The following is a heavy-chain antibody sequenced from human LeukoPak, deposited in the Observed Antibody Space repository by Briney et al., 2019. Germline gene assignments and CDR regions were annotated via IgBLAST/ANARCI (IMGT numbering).Heavy chain of an antibody. D-gene: IGHD3-9*01. Sequence: GGSLRLSCAASGFTFSNYAMHWVRQAPGKGLEWVSLISSGGTYEYYADSVKGRFTTSRDNAKNSLSLRLDSLRAEDTAVYYCARGHYDVLTSSYKWAPDYWGQGTLVTVSS. CDR2: ISSGGTYE. V-gene: IGHV3-30*07. CDR1: GFTFSNYA. CDR3: ARGHYDVLTSSYKWAPDY. J-gene: IGHJ4*02.